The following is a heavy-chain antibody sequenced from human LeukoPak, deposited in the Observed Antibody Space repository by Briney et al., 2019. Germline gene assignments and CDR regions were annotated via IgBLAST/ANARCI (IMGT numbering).Heavy chain of an antibody. J-gene: IGHJ4*02. Sequence: PSETLSLTCTVSGGSISSYYWSWIRQPPGKGLEWIGYIHYSGGITYYNPSLKSRVTISVDTSKNQFSLKLSSVTAADTAVYYCARLSSSGSYCVDYWGQGTLVTVSS. CDR2: IHYSGGIT. CDR1: GGSISSYY. D-gene: IGHD1-26*01. V-gene: IGHV4-59*08. CDR3: ARLSSSGSYCVDY.